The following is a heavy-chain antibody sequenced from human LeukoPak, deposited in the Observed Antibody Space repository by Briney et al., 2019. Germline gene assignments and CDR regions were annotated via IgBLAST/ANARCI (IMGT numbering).Heavy chain of an antibody. CDR1: GGSISSYY. CDR2: IYYSGST. CDR3: VRHGGGGRAFDI. V-gene: IGHV4-59*08. D-gene: IGHD3-10*01. Sequence: SETLSLTCTVSGGSISSYYWSWVRQPPGKGLEWVGHIYYSGSTNYNPSLKSRVTTSVDTSKNHLSLNLRSVTAADTAVYYCVRHGGGGRAFDIWGQGTMVTVSS. J-gene: IGHJ3*02.